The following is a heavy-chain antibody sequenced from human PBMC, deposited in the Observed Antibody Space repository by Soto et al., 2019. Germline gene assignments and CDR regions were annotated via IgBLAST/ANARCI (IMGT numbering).Heavy chain of an antibody. Sequence: QVQLVESGGGVVQPGRSLRLSCAASGFTFSSYGMHWVRQAPGKGLEWVAVISYDGSNKYYADSVKGRFTISRDNSKNTLYLQMNSLRAEDTAVYYCAKVPDNYGSGSYDYWGQGTLVTVSS. CDR2: ISYDGSNK. D-gene: IGHD3-10*01. CDR3: AKVPDNYGSGSYDY. CDR1: GFTFSSYG. J-gene: IGHJ4*02. V-gene: IGHV3-30*18.